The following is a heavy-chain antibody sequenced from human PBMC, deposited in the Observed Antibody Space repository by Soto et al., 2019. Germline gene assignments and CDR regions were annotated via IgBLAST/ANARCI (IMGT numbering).Heavy chain of an antibody. V-gene: IGHV1-3*01. CDR1: GYTFTSYA. J-gene: IGHJ4*02. CDR3: ARSAVWFGVLLPYFDY. CDR2: INAGNGNT. D-gene: IGHD3-10*01. Sequence: QVQLVQSGAEVKKPGASVKVSCKASGYTFTSYAMHWVRQAPGQRLEWMGWINAGNGNTKYSQKFQGRVTITRDTSASTAYMELSSLRSEDTAVYYCARSAVWFGVLLPYFDYWGQGTLVTVSS.